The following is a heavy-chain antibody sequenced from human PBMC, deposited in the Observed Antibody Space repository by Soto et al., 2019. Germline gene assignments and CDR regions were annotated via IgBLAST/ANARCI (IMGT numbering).Heavy chain of an antibody. CDR2: IYHSGST. V-gene: IGHV4-4*02. CDR1: GGSSISNW. Sequence: SETLSLTCTVSGGSSISNWCIFCRQPPGKGLEWIGEIYHSGSTNYNPSLKSRVTISVDKSKNQFSLKLSSVTAADTAVYYCARASYVEAWFDPWGQGTLVTVSS. J-gene: IGHJ5*02. CDR3: ARASYVEAWFDP. D-gene: IGHD4-17*01.